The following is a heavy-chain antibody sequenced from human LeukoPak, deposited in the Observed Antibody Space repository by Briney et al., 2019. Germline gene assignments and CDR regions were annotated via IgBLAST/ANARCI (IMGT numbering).Heavy chain of an antibody. CDR2: ISADIGNT. Sequence: GASVKVSCKASGYTFTSYGISWVRQAPGQGREGMGGISADIGNTNYVQKLQGRVTMTTDTSTSTAYMELRSLRSDDTAVYYCARDAWDSYDDSSGYYPTYWGQGTPVTVSS. CDR3: ARDAWDSYDDSSGYYPTY. J-gene: IGHJ4*02. V-gene: IGHV1-18*01. CDR1: GYTFTSYG. D-gene: IGHD3-22*01.